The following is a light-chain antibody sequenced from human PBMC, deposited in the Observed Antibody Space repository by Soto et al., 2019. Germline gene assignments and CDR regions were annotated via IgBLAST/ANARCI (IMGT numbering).Light chain of an antibody. Sequence: QSVLTQPTSASGTPGQRVTISCSGSSSNIGSTYVYWYQQLPGTVPQLLIYRNSERPSGVPDRFSGSKSGTSASLAISGLRSEDEADYYCAAWDDSLSGVVFGGGTTVTVL. CDR1: SSNIGSTY. CDR2: RNS. CDR3: AAWDDSLSGVV. V-gene: IGLV1-47*01. J-gene: IGLJ2*01.